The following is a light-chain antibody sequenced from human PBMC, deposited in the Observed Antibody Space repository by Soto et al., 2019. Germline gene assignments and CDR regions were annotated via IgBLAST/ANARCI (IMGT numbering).Light chain of an antibody. Sequence: EIVMTQSPATLSVSPGERVTLSCRASQSVGSSLAWYQQKPGQAPSLLIYDASTRATGVPARFTGGGSGTEFTLTISSLQSEDFAVYSCQQYKTWPPYTFGQGTNLE. CDR3: QQYKTWPPYT. CDR1: QSVGSS. J-gene: IGKJ2*01. CDR2: DAS. V-gene: IGKV3-15*01.